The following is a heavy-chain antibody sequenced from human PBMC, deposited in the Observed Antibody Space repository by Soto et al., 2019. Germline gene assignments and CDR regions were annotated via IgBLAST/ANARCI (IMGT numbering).Heavy chain of an antibody. D-gene: IGHD6-19*01. V-gene: IGHV1-2*04. J-gene: IGHJ5*02. CDR3: ARAYIAVAGDNWFDP. CDR2: INPNSGGT. Sequence: QVQLVQSGAEVKKPGASVKVSCKASGYTFTGYYMHWVRQAPGQGLNGMGWINPNSGGTNYAQKFQGWVTMTRDTSISTAYMELSRLRSDDTAVYYCARAYIAVAGDNWFDPWGQGTLVTVSS. CDR1: GYTFTGYY.